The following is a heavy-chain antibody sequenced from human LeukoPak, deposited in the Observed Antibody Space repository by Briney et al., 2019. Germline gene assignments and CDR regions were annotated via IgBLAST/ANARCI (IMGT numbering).Heavy chain of an antibody. CDR1: GFTFSKYA. V-gene: IGHV3-23*01. CDR2: ISATGENT. CDR3: VWTGQITWIVMVLYFFDN. Sequence: PGGSLRLSCVASGFTFSKYAMSWVRQAPGQGLEWVSGISATGENTFYADSVRGRFTVSRDNSKNTVYLQINSLGAEDTAVYYCVWTGQITWIVMVLYFFDNWGQGTLVTVSS. J-gene: IGHJ4*02. D-gene: IGHD3-10*01.